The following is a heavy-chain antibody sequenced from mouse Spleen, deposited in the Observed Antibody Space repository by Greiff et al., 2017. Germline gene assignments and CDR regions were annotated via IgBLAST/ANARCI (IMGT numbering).Heavy chain of an antibody. J-gene: IGHJ4*01. CDR1: GYSFTDYN. Sequence: EVHLVESGPELVKPGASVKISCKASGYSFTDYNMNWVKQSNGKSLEWIGVINPNYGTTSYNQKFKGKATLTVDQSSSTAYMQLNSLTSEDSAVYYCARSLSIPYAMDYWGQGTSVTVSS. CDR2: INPNYGTT. CDR3: ARSLSIPYAMDY. V-gene: IGHV1-39*01. D-gene: IGHD6-2*01.